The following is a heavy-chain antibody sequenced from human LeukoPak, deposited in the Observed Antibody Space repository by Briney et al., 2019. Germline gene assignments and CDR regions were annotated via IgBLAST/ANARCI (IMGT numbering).Heavy chain of an antibody. D-gene: IGHD1-14*01. CDR1: GFTFSKYT. V-gene: IGHV3-23*01. CDR3: AKDFAPDGIWDIDY. Sequence: GGSLRLSCVASGFTFSKYTMSWVRQAPGKGLEWVSGIYGGGSGSTFYAESVKGRFTISRDNSKNTLYLQMNSLRDEDTAIYYCAKDFAPDGIWDIDYWGRGTLITVSS. CDR2: IYGGGSGST. J-gene: IGHJ4*02.